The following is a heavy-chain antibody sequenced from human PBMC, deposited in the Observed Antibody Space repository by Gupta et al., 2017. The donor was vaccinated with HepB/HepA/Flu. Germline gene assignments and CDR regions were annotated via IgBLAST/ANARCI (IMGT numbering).Heavy chain of an antibody. CDR2: INDDGRRT. J-gene: IGHJ4*02. CDR3: VRDSPGDYADF. D-gene: IGHD4-17*01. Sequence: EVQLVESGGGLVQPGGSLRLSCVASGFSFSYFWMNWVRQVPGKGLGWVSRINDDGRRTKYADSVKGRFTISRDNAKNTLYLQLNSLRADDTAIYYCVRDSPGDYADFWGQGTLVTVSA. V-gene: IGHV3-74*01. CDR1: GFSFSYFW.